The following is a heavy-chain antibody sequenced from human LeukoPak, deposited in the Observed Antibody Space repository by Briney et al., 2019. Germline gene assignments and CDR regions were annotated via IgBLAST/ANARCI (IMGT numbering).Heavy chain of an antibody. CDR1: GGSFSGYY. J-gene: IGHJ4*02. CDR3: ARAGYSYGTGYYFDY. CDR2: INHSGST. Sequence: SETLSLTCAVYGGSFSGYYWSWIRQPPGKGLEWIGEINHSGSTNYNPSLKSRVTISVDTSKNQFSLKLSSVTAADAAVYYCARAGYSYGTGYYFDYWGQGALVTVSS. D-gene: IGHD5-18*01. V-gene: IGHV4-34*01.